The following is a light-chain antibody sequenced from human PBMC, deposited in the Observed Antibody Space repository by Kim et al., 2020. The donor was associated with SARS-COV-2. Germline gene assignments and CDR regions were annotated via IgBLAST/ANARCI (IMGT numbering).Light chain of an antibody. CDR2: SNN. Sequence: GQVVTIACSGSSSNIGSNTVTWYQQLPGTAPKLLIYSNNQRPSGVPDRFSGSKSGASASLAISGLQSEDEADYYCAAWDDSLNGVVFGGGTQLTVL. V-gene: IGLV1-44*01. CDR3: AAWDDSLNGVV. CDR1: SSNIGSNT. J-gene: IGLJ2*01.